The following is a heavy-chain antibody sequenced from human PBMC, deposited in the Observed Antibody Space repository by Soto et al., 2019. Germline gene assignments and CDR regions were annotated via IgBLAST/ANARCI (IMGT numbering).Heavy chain of an antibody. V-gene: IGHV5-51*01. CDR1: GYSFTSYW. J-gene: IGHJ5*02. Sequence: PGESLKISCKGSGYSFTSYWIGWVRQMPGKGLELMGIIYPCDSDTRYSPSFHGQVTISADKSISTAYLQWSSLKALDTTMYYCARCTLSYYEILTDYYTPVWFDPWGQGCLVTVSS. CDR2: IYPCDSDT. D-gene: IGHD3-9*01. CDR3: ARCTLSYYEILTDYYTPVWFDP.